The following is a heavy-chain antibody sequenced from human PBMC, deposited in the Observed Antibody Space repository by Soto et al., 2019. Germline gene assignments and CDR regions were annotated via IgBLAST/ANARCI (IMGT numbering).Heavy chain of an antibody. CDR1: GFNFGDYA. CDR2: IRSKAHGGTI. J-gene: IGHJ4*01. D-gene: IGHD6-13*01. CDR3: TRAYSSSPLDY. Sequence: LSLTCAVSGFNFGDYAMNWVRQAPGKGLEWVGFIRSKAHGGTIECAASVKGRFTISRDDSKSIAYLQMNSLNTEDTALYYCTRAYSSSPLDYWGHGTRATVSS. V-gene: IGHV3-49*04.